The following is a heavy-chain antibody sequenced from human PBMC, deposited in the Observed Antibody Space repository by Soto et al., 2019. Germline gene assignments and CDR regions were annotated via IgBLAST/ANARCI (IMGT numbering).Heavy chain of an antibody. V-gene: IGHV1-18*01. D-gene: IGHD2-2*01. J-gene: IGHJ6*02. CDR1: GYSFTSYG. Sequence: QVQLVQSGAEVKKPGASVKVSCKASGYSFTSYGISWMRQAPGQGLEWVGWISAYNGNTNYAQKLQGRVTMTTDTSTSTAYMELRSLRSDDTAVHYCARDPSAARYYYAMDVWGQGTTVTVSS. CDR2: ISAYNGNT. CDR3: ARDPSAARYYYAMDV.